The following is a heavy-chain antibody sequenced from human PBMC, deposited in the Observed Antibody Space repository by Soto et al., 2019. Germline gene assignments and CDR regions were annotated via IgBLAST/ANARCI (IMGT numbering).Heavy chain of an antibody. Sequence: XAVKVSCTASGCTLTSYRIIWVRQAPGQGLEWMGWISAYSGNTNYAQKLQGRVTMTTDTSTSTAYMELGSLKSDDTAVYYCATDLSAGTAAYWGQGTLVTVSS. V-gene: IGHV1-18*01. CDR2: ISAYSGNT. CDR1: GCTLTSYR. D-gene: IGHD1-7*01. J-gene: IGHJ4*02. CDR3: ATDLSAGTAAY.